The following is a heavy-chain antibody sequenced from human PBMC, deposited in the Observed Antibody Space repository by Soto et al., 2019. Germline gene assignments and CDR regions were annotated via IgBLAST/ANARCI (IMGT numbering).Heavy chain of an antibody. CDR2: VSPDHGNA. CDR1: GYSFTDYD. V-gene: IGHV1-8*01. J-gene: IGHJ4*02. D-gene: IGHD1-1*01. Sequence: QVQVVQSRAEVKKPGASVKVSCKTSGYSFTDYDINWVRQAPGQGLEWMGGVSPDHGNAGYAQHFQGRLTLTTTTSINTAYMALNSLTSEDTAVYYCEVTTGSWGQGTMVTVSS. CDR3: EVTTGS.